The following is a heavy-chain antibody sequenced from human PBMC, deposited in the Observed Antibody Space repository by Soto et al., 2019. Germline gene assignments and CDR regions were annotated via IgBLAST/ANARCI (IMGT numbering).Heavy chain of an antibody. V-gene: IGHV3-30-3*01. CDR2: ISYDGSNK. J-gene: IGHJ6*02. Sequence: GGSLRLSCAASGFTFSSYAMHWVRQAPGKGLEWVAVISYDGSNKYYADSVKGRFTISRDNSKNTLYLQMNSLRAEDTAVYYCARDVSAYYDFWSGYYTGGMDVWGQGTTVTVSS. CDR1: GFTFSSYA. CDR3: ARDVSAYYDFWSGYYTGGMDV. D-gene: IGHD3-3*01.